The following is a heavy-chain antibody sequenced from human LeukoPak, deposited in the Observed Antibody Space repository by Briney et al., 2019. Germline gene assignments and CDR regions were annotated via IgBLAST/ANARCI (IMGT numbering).Heavy chain of an antibody. Sequence: GGSPRLSCAASGFTFSSYAMSWVRQAPGKGLEWVSAISGSGGSTYYADSVKGRFTISRDNSKNTLYLQMNSLRAEDTAVYYCAKKGIYSGSGAYYFDYWGQGTLVTVSS. J-gene: IGHJ4*02. CDR2: ISGSGGST. D-gene: IGHD3-10*01. CDR1: GFTFSSYA. V-gene: IGHV3-23*01. CDR3: AKKGIYSGSGAYYFDY.